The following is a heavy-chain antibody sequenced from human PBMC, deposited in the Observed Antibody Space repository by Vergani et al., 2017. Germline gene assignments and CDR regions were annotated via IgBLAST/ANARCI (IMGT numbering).Heavy chain of an antibody. CDR1: GFTFSNAW. CDR2: IKSKTDGGTT. Sequence: EVQLLESGGGLVQPGGSLRLSCAASGFTFSNAWMSWVRQAPGKGLEWVGRIKSKTDGGTTDYAAPVKGRFTISRDDSKNTLYLQMNSLKTEDTAVYYCTAARRDYYYYYMDVWGKGTTVTVSS. V-gene: IGHV3-15*01. J-gene: IGHJ6*03. D-gene: IGHD6-6*01. CDR3: TAARRDYYYYYMDV.